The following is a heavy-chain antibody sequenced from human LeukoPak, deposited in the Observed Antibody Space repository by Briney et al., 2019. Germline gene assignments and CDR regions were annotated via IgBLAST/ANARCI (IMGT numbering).Heavy chain of an antibody. CDR1: GFTFSSYS. Sequence: GGSLRLSCAASGFTFSSYSMNWVRQAPGKGLEWVSSISSSSSYIYYADSAKGRFTISRDNAKNSLYLQMNSLRAEDTAVYYCARDYSGSYYLDYWGQGTLVTVSS. J-gene: IGHJ4*02. V-gene: IGHV3-21*01. CDR3: ARDYSGSYYLDY. D-gene: IGHD1-26*01. CDR2: ISSSSSYI.